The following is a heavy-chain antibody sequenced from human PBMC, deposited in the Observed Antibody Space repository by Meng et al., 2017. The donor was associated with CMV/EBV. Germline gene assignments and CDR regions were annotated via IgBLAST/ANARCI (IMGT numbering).Heavy chain of an antibody. CDR1: GFSLTTSGVR. D-gene: IGHD4-11*01. CDR3: ARTNPSSSNYYSDY. V-gene: IGHV2-70D*14. J-gene: IGHJ4*02. Sequence: SGPTLVKPTQTLTLTCAFSGFSLTTSGVRVSWIRQPPGQALEWLARIDWDDDKFYSTSLKTRLTISKDTSKSQVVLTMTNMDPVDTATYYCARTNPSSSNYYSDYWGQGTLVTVSS. CDR2: IDWDDDK.